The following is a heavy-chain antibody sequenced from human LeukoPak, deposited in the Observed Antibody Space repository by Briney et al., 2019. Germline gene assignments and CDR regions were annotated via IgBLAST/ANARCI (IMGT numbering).Heavy chain of an antibody. Sequence: SETLSLTCTVSGGSISSYYWSWIRQPPGKGLEWIGYIYYSGSTNYNPSLKSRVTISVDTSKNQFSLKLSSVTAADTAVYYCARLYYSKLDYWGQGTLVSVSS. J-gene: IGHJ4*02. CDR2: IYYSGST. CDR1: GGSISSYY. CDR3: ARLYYSKLDY. V-gene: IGHV4-59*01. D-gene: IGHD2/OR15-2a*01.